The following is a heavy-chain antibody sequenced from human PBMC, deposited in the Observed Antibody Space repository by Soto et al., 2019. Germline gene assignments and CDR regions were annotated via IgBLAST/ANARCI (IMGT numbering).Heavy chain of an antibody. CDR2: IDPSDSYT. CDR3: ASIRFGELTPEYDGMDV. V-gene: IGHV5-10-1*01. CDR1: VYSITSYW. Sequence: GASLKISCKGTVYSITSYWISWARQMPGKGLEWMGRIDPSDSYTNYSPSFPGHVTISADKPISTAYLQWSSLKASDTTMCYCASIRFGELTPEYDGMDVLGQESRVTVSS. D-gene: IGHD3-10*01. J-gene: IGHJ6*02.